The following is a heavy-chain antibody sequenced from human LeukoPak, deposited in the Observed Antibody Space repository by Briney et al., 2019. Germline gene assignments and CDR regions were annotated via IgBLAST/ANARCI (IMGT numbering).Heavy chain of an antibody. V-gene: IGHV1-69*04. J-gene: IGHJ6*02. CDR3: ARGKDDSSGYQEVLFYYYYGMDV. Sequence: ASVTVSCTASGGTFSSYAISWVRQAPGQGLEWMGRIIPILGIANYAQKFQGRVTITADKSTSTAYMELSSLRSEDTAVYYCARGKDDSSGYQEVLFYYYYGMDVWGQGTTVTVSS. CDR1: GGTFSSYA. CDR2: IIPILGIA. D-gene: IGHD3-22*01.